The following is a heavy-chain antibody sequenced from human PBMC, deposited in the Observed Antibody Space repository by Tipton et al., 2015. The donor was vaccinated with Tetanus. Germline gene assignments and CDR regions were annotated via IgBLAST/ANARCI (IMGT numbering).Heavy chain of an antibody. J-gene: IGHJ5*02. CDR2: TSYDGTKK. CDR1: GLTFSTSG. Sequence: SLRLSCAVSGLTFSTSGYHWVRQAPGKGLETVAVTSYDGTKKDYADSMKGRCSISRDNSKSTLYLQMNSLTLEDTAVYYCARAPGLLIDLWGQGTLVSVSS. D-gene: IGHD3-10*01. CDR3: ARAPGLLIDL. V-gene: IGHV3-30*03.